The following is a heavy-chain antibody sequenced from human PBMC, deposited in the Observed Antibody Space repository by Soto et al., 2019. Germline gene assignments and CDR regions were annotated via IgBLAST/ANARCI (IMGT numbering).Heavy chain of an antibody. J-gene: IGHJ6*02. Sequence: DVQLLESGGHLVQPGGSLRLSCAASGFTFSSYAMSWVRQAPGKGLEWVSSVSAGGDMTYYSDSVKGRFTISRDNSNNALFLQMNSLRIEHTALYYCARGDRGGSGSPASYYYSGLDVWGQGAKVTVS. CDR3: ARGDRGGSGSPASYYYSGLDV. D-gene: IGHD3-10*01. CDR1: GFTFSSYA. V-gene: IGHV3-23*01. CDR2: VSAGGDMT.